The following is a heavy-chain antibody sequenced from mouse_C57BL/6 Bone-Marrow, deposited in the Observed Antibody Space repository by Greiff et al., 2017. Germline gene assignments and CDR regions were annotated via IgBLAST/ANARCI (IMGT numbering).Heavy chain of an antibody. CDR2: INPNNGGT. Sequence: VQLQQSGPELVKPGASVKISCKASGYTFTDYYMNWVKQSHGKSLEWIGDINPNNGGTSYNQKFKGKATLTVDKSSSTAYMELRSLTSEDSAVYYCAREGYDDWFAYWGQGTLVTVSA. V-gene: IGHV1-26*01. CDR1: GYTFTDYY. D-gene: IGHD2-12*01. J-gene: IGHJ3*01. CDR3: AREGYDDWFAY.